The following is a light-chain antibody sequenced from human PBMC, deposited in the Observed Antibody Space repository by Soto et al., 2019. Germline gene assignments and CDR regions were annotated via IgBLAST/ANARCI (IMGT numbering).Light chain of an antibody. CDR3: MQGTHWPWT. CDR2: KVS. V-gene: IGKV2-30*01. CDR1: QSLVYSDGGTY. Sequence: DVVMTQSPLSLPVTLGQPASISCRSSQSLVYSDGGTYLTWFQQRPGQSPRRLIYKVSNRDSGVPDRFSCSGSGTDFSLKISRVEAEDVGIYYCMQGTHWPWTFGQGTKVEIK. J-gene: IGKJ1*01.